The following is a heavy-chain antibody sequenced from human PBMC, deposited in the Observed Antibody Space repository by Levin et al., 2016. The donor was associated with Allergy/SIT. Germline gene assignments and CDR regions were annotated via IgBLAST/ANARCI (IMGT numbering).Heavy chain of an antibody. V-gene: IGHV3-11*06. D-gene: IGHD1-14*01. CDR3: ARGRSGMFDY. CDR2: HSGSLPFA. Sequence: GESLKISCSASGFTFKDYYMTWVRQAQGKGPEWIAYHSGSLPFATYADSVQGRFIISRDDAQSTVYLQMDSVTVDDTAVYYCARGRSGMFDYWGQGTLVTVSS. J-gene: IGHJ4*02. CDR1: GFTFKDYY.